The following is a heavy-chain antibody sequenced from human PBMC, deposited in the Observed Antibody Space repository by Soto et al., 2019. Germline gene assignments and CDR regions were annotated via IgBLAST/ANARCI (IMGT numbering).Heavy chain of an antibody. CDR1: GGSISSYY. D-gene: IGHD2-15*01. J-gene: IGHJ4*02. V-gene: IGHV4-4*07. Sequence: QVQLQESGPGLVKPSETLSLTCTVSGGSISSYYWSWIRQPAGKGLEWIGRIYTSGSTNYIPSLKSRVTMSVDTSKNQFSLKLSSVTAADTAVYYCARAPIGYCSGGSCYGTYYFDYWGQGTLVTVSS. CDR2: IYTSGST. CDR3: ARAPIGYCSGGSCYGTYYFDY.